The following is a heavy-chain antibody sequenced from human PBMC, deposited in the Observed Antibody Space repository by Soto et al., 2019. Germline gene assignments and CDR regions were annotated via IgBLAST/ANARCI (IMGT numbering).Heavy chain of an antibody. V-gene: IGHV3-74*01. CDR1: GFTFSSYA. Sequence: PGGSLRLSCAASGFTFSSYAMNWVRQAPGKGLEWVSNIPSDGRDVSYADSVRGRFTISRDDARNTLYLQMSDLRVEDTAIYYCTRDDSGLGIDYWGQGTQVTVSS. CDR3: TRDDSGLGIDY. J-gene: IGHJ4*02. CDR2: IPSDGRDV. D-gene: IGHD1-26*01.